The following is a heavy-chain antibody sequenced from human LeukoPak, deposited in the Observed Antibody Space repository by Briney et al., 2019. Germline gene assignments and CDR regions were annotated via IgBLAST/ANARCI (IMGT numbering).Heavy chain of an antibody. Sequence: GGSLRLSCAASGYTFSSYWMSWVRQAPGKGLEWVANIKQHGSDKYYVDSVKGRFTISRDNVKKSLYLQMNSLRAEDTAVYYCAREGAGYYDSSGYYSWFDPWGQGTLVTVSS. V-gene: IGHV3-7*01. CDR1: GYTFSSYW. J-gene: IGHJ5*02. CDR2: IKQHGSDK. D-gene: IGHD3-22*01. CDR3: AREGAGYYDSSGYYSWFDP.